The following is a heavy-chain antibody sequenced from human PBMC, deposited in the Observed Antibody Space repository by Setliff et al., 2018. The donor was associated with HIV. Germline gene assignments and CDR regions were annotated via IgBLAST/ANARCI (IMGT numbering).Heavy chain of an antibody. D-gene: IGHD6-13*01. J-gene: IGHJ4*02. V-gene: IGHV4-39*01. CDR3: ARTYSSNWYIDY. Sequence: PSETLSLTCTVSGETIRNGFYYWHWMRQPPGKGLEWIGSIYYSGSTHYKSSLKSRVTISVDTSKNQFSLKLSSVTAADTAIYYCARTYSSNWYIDYWGQGTLVTVSS. CDR1: GETIRNGFYY. CDR2: IYYSGST.